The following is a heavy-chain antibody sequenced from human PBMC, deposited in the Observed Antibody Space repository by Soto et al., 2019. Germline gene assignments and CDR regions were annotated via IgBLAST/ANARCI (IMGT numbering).Heavy chain of an antibody. Sequence: GGSLRLSCAASGFTFSSYDMHWVRQATGKGLEWVSAIGTAGDTYYPGSVKGRFTISRENAKNSLYLQMNSLRAGDTAVYYCARGDSSSPGIYYMDVWGKGTTVTVSS. CDR2: IGTAGDT. CDR1: GFTFSSYD. J-gene: IGHJ6*03. V-gene: IGHV3-13*01. CDR3: ARGDSSSPGIYYMDV. D-gene: IGHD6-6*01.